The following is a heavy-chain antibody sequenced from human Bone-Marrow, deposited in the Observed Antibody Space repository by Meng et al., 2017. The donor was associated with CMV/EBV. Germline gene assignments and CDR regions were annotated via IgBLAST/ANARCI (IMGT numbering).Heavy chain of an antibody. V-gene: IGHV3-7*01. CDR3: AGADQAVAGTWDY. Sequence: GESLKISCAASGFTFSDYYMSWIRQAPGKGLEWVANIKQDGSEKYYVDSVKGRFTISRDNAKNSLYLQMNSLRAEDTAVYYCAGADQAVAGTWDYWGQGTLVIVSS. J-gene: IGHJ4*02. CDR1: GFTFSDYY. CDR2: IKQDGSEK. D-gene: IGHD6-19*01.